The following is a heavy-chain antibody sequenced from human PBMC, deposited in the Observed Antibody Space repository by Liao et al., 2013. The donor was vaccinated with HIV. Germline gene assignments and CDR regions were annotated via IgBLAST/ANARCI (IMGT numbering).Heavy chain of an antibody. CDR1: GGSFSGYY. V-gene: IGHV4-34*01. Sequence: QVQLQQWGAGLLKPSETLSLTCAVYGGSFSGYYWSWIRQPPGKGLEWIGEINHSGSTNSNPSLKSRVTISVDTSKNQFSLKLSSVTAADTAVYYCARGRIHLWLRHFDYWGQGTLVTVSS. CDR2: INHSGST. D-gene: IGHD5-18*01. J-gene: IGHJ4*02. CDR3: ARGRIHLWLRHFDY.